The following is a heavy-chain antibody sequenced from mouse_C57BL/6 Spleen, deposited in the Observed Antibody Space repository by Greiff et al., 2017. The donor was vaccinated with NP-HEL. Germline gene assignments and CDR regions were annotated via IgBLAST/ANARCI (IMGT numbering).Heavy chain of an antibody. CDR2: IHPNSGST. Sequence: VQLQQPGAELVKPGASVKLSCKASGYTFTSYWMHWVKQRPGQGLEWIGMIHPNSGSTNYNEKFKSKATLTVDKSSSTAYMQLSSLTSEDSAVYYCARSGDWDFYAMDYWGQGTSVTVSS. CDR3: ARSGDWDFYAMDY. V-gene: IGHV1-64*01. D-gene: IGHD4-1*01. J-gene: IGHJ4*01. CDR1: GYTFTSYW.